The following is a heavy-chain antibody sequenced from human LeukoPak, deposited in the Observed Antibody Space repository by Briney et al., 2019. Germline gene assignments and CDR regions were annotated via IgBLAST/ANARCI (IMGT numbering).Heavy chain of an antibody. CDR2: IYYSGST. D-gene: IGHD1-26*01. V-gene: IGHV4-39*07. CDR1: GGSISSSSYY. J-gene: IGHJ4*02. Sequence: SETLSLTCTVSGGSISSSSYYWGWIRQPPGKGLEWIGSIYYSGSTYYNPSLKSRVTISVDTSKNQFSLKLSSVTAADTAVYYCARDPVGATEGDFDYWGQGTLVTVSS. CDR3: ARDPVGATEGDFDY.